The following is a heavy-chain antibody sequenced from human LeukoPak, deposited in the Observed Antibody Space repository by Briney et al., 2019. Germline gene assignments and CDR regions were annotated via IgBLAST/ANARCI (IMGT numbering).Heavy chain of an antibody. CDR1: GGTFSSYA. CDR2: IIPIFGTA. Sequence: TVKVSCKASGGTFSSYAISWVRQAPGQGLEWMGGIIPIFGTANYAQKFQGRVTITADKSTSTAYMELSSLRSEDTAVYYCARDSQVAGTGVFDYWGQGTLVTVSS. CDR3: ARDSQVAGTGVFDY. J-gene: IGHJ4*02. V-gene: IGHV1-69*06. D-gene: IGHD6-19*01.